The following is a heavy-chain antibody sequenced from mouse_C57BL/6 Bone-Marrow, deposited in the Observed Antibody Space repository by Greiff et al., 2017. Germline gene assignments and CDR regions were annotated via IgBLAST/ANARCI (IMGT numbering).Heavy chain of an antibody. Sequence: QVQLQQSGAELARPGASVKLSCKASGYTFTSYGISWVKQRTGQGLEWIGEIYPRSGNTYYNEKFKGKATLTADKSSSTAYMELRSLTSEDSAVYFCARGPTTVVPYSYFDVWGTGTTVTVSA. J-gene: IGHJ1*03. CDR2: IYPRSGNT. D-gene: IGHD1-1*01. V-gene: IGHV1-81*01. CDR3: ARGPTTVVPYSYFDV. CDR1: GYTFTSYG.